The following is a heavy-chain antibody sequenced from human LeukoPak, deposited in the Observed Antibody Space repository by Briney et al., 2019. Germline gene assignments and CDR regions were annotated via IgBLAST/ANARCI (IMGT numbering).Heavy chain of an antibody. J-gene: IGHJ4*02. CDR2: IYPGDSDT. Sequence: GESLKISCKGSGYSFTSYWIGWVRQMPGKGLEWMGIIYPGDSDTRYSPSFQGQVTISADKSISTAYLQWSSLKASDTAVYYCARAYDSSGYYFYYRGQGTLVTVSS. V-gene: IGHV5-51*01. D-gene: IGHD3-22*01. CDR1: GYSFTSYW. CDR3: ARAYDSSGYYFYY.